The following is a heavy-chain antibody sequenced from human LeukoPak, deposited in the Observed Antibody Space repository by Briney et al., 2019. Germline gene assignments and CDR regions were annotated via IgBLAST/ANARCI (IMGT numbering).Heavy chain of an antibody. J-gene: IGHJ4*02. CDR1: GFTFGDYA. V-gene: IGHV3-49*03. CDR2: IRSKAYGGTT. D-gene: IGHD5-12*01. CDR3: TRDRGYEWEYFDY. Sequence: GGSLRLSCTASGFTFGDYAMSWFRQAPGKGLEWVGFIRSKAYGGTTEYAVSVKGRFTISRDDSKSIAYLQMNSLKTEDTAVYYCTRDRGYEWEYFDYWGQGTLVTVSS.